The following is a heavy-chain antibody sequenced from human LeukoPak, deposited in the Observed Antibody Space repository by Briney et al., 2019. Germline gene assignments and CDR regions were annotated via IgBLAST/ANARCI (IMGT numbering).Heavy chain of an antibody. D-gene: IGHD6-6*01. CDR3: ASLALEYSSSSGAFDI. Sequence: PSQTLSLTFTVSGGSISSGGYYWSWIRQPPGKGLEWIGYIYHSGSTYYNPSLKSRVTISVDRSKNQFSLKLSSVTAADTAVYYCASLALEYSSSSGAFDIWGQGTMVTVSS. CDR2: IYHSGST. CDR1: GGSISSGGYY. J-gene: IGHJ3*02. V-gene: IGHV4-30-2*01.